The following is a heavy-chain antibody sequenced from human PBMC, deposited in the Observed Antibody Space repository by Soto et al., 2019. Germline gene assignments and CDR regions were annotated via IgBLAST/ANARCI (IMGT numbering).Heavy chain of an antibody. D-gene: IGHD4-17*01. CDR1: GYSFTSYW. CDR2: IYPGDSDT. CDR3: ARRIYGEPEVGGYYGMDV. V-gene: IGHV5-51*01. J-gene: IGHJ6*02. Sequence: PGESLKIFCKGSGYSFTSYWIGWVRQMPGKGLEWMGIIYPGDSDTRYSPSFQGQVTISADKSISTAYLQWSSLKASDTAMYYCARRIYGEPEVGGYYGMDVWGQGTTVTVSS.